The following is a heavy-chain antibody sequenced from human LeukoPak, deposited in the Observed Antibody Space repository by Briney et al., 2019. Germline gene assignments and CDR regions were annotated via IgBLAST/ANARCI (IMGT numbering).Heavy chain of an antibody. CDR1: GFTFSSYG. V-gene: IGHV3-30*18. CDR2: ISYDGSNK. CDR3: AKDKEAPPLLVVSPIYY. J-gene: IGHJ4*01. Sequence: GGSLRLSCAASGFTFSSYGTHWVRQAPGKGLEWVAVISYDGSNKYYADSVKGRFTISRDNSKNTLYLQMNSLRAEDTAVYYCAKDKEAPPLLVVSPIYYWGQGNLVTVSS. D-gene: IGHD2-15*01.